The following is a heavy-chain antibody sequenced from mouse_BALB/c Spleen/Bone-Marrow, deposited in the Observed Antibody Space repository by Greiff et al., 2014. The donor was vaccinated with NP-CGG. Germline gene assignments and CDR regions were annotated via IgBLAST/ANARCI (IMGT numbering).Heavy chain of an antibody. J-gene: IGHJ3*01. CDR2: ISSGGRYI. V-gene: IGHV5-6-4*01. CDR1: GFTFSTYI. Sequence: EVMLVESGGDLVKPGGSLKLSCAASGFTFSTYIMSWVRQTPEKRLEWVATISSGGRYIFYPDSVKGRFTLSRDNAKNTLYLQMSSLRSDDTAMYYCTREVDYDGNYKFAYWGQGTLVTVSA. D-gene: IGHD2-3*01. CDR3: TREVDYDGNYKFAY.